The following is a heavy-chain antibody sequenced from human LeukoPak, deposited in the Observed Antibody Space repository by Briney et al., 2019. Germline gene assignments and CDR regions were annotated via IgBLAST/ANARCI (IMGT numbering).Heavy chain of an antibody. CDR3: ARWAGDSSAWYPALFDS. V-gene: IGHV1-69*05. Sequence: ASVKVSCKACGGTFSNHAISWVRQAPGQGLEWMGVIIPISGTANYAQKFQGRVTITTDASTSTVYMELSSLTSDDTAVYYCARWAGDSSAWYPALFDSWGQGTLVTVSS. CDR1: GGTFSNHA. CDR2: IIPISGTA. J-gene: IGHJ4*02. D-gene: IGHD6-13*01.